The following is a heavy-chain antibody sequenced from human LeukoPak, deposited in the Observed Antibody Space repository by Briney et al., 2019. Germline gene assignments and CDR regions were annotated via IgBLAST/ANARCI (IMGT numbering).Heavy chain of an antibody. CDR1: GGSISSSSYY. CDR2: IYYSGST. V-gene: IGHV4-39*07. CDR3: ARGYCTNGVCYTGVDWFDP. Sequence: SETLSLTCTVSGGSISSSSYYWGWIRQPPGKGLEWIGSIYYSGSTYYNPSLKSRVTISIDTSKNQFSLKLSSVTAADTAVYYCARGYCTNGVCYTGVDWFDPWDQGTLVTVSS. J-gene: IGHJ5*02. D-gene: IGHD2-8*01.